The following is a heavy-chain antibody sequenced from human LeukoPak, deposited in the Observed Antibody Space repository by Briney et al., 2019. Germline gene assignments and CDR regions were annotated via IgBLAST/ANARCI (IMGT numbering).Heavy chain of an antibody. Sequence: PSETLSPTCTVSGGSISSYYWSWIRQPPGKGLEWIGYIYYSGSTNYNPSLKSRVTISVDTSKNQFSLKLSSVTAADTAVYYCARIGYSYGTYYYYGMDVWGQGTTVTVSS. CDR2: IYYSGST. CDR1: GGSISSYY. D-gene: IGHD5-18*01. CDR3: ARIGYSYGTYYYYGMDV. J-gene: IGHJ6*02. V-gene: IGHV4-59*08.